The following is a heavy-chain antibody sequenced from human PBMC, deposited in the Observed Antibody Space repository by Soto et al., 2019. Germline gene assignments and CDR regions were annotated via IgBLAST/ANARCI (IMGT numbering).Heavy chain of an antibody. CDR3: ARDGYGSGSNYIDY. D-gene: IGHD3-10*01. CDR2: IWYDGSNK. V-gene: IGHV3-33*01. J-gene: IGHJ4*02. Sequence: HWVRQAPGKGLEWVAVIWYDGSNKYYADSVKGRFTISRDNSKNTLYLQMNSLRAEDTAVYYCARDGYGSGSNYIDYWGQGTLVTVSS.